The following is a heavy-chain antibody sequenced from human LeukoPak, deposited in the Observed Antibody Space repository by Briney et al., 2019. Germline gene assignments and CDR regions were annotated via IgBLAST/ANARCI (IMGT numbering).Heavy chain of an antibody. J-gene: IGHJ4*02. V-gene: IGHV3-53*01. CDR2: IYSGGTT. CDR3: ARGRRDGYNLGY. Sequence: GGSLRLSCAASGFTVSSNYMSWVRQAPGKGLEWVSVIYSGGTTYYADSVKGRFTISRDNPKNTLYLQMNSLRAEDTAVYYCARGRRDGYNLGYWGQGTLVTVSS. CDR1: GFTVSSNY. D-gene: IGHD5-24*01.